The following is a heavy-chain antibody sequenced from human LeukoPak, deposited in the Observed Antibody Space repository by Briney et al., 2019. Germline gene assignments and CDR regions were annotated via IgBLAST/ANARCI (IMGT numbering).Heavy chain of an antibody. J-gene: IGHJ4*02. CDR2: IYYSGSA. CDR1: GGSISTYY. Sequence: SETLSLTCTVSGGSISTYYWSWIRQPPGKGLEWIGYIYYSGSANYNPSLKSRVTISIDTSKNQFSLKLSSVTAADTAVYYCARSFGSGNDFDYWGQGTLVTVSS. CDR3: ARSFGSGNDFDY. V-gene: IGHV4-59*01. D-gene: IGHD3-10*01.